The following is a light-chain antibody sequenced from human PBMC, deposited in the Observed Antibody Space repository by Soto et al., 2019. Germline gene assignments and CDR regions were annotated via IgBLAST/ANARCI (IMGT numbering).Light chain of an antibody. CDR3: SSYTSSSTLVV. V-gene: IGLV2-14*01. CDR2: EVS. CDR1: SSDVGGYNY. J-gene: IGLJ1*01. Sequence: QSALTQPASVSGSPGQSITISCTGTSSDVGGYNYVSWYQQHPGKAPKLMIYEVSNRPSGVSNRFTGSKSGNTASLNISGLKAEDEADYYFSSYTSSSTLVVFGTGTKVTVL.